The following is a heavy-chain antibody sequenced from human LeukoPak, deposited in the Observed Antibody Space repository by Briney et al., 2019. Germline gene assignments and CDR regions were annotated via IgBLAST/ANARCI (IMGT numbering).Heavy chain of an antibody. CDR3: ARGQKHITIFGVVHWFDP. D-gene: IGHD3-3*01. Sequence: PSETLSLTCAVSGGSISSSNWWSWVRQPPGKGLEWIGEIYHSGSTNYNPSLKSRVTISVDRSKNQFSLKLSSVTAADTAVYYCARGQKHITIFGVVHWFDPWGQGTLVTVSS. V-gene: IGHV4-4*02. J-gene: IGHJ5*02. CDR1: GGSISSSNW. CDR2: IYHSGST.